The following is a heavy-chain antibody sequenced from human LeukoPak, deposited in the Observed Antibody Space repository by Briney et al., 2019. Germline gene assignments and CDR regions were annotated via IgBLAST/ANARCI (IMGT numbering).Heavy chain of an antibody. J-gene: IGHJ4*02. Sequence: PSETLSLTCAVYGGSFSGYYWSWIRQPPGKGLEWIGEINHSGSTNYNPSLKSRVTISVDTSKNQFSLKLSSVTAADTAVYYCARGPGVRSDYWGQGTLVTVSS. CDR2: INHSGST. CDR3: ARGPGVRSDY. CDR1: GGSFSGYY. V-gene: IGHV4-34*01. D-gene: IGHD3-10*01.